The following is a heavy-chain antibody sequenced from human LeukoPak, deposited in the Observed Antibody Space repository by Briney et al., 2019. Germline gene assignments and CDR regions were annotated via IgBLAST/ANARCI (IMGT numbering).Heavy chain of an antibody. V-gene: IGHV4-59*01. J-gene: IGHJ6*02. CDR1: GGSISSYY. D-gene: IGHD2-15*01. Sequence: SETLSLTCTVSGGSISSYYWSWIRQPPGKGLEWIGYIYYSGSTNYNPSLKSRVTISVDTSRNRFSLKLSSVTAADTAVYYCARDRVVAATPMVGYGMDVWGQGTTVTVSS. CDR2: IYYSGST. CDR3: ARDRVVAATPMVGYGMDV.